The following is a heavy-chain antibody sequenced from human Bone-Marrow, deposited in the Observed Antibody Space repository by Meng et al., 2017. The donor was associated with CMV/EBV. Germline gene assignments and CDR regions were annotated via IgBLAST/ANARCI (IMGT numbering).Heavy chain of an antibody. V-gene: IGHV3-49*04. CDR1: GFTFGDYA. J-gene: IGHJ4*01. CDR3: TRDWDYGVLAY. Sequence: GESLKISCTASGFTFGDYAMSWVRQAPGKGLEWVGFIRSKAYGGTTEYAASVKGRFTISRDDSKSIAYLQMNSLKTEDTAVYYCTRDWDYGVLAYWGQGPRVTGSS. CDR2: IRSKAYGGTT. D-gene: IGHD4-17*01.